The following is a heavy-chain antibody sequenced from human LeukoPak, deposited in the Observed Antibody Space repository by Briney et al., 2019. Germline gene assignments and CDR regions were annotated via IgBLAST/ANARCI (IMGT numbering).Heavy chain of an antibody. CDR1: GYTYSSYG. CDR3: ARDGFFGSGIGGAFDI. Sequence: GASGMVSCKASGYTYSSYGICWVRQATGQTLEWMGWISAYNGNTNYAQKFRGRVTMITDTSTSTAYMELRSLRSDDTAVYYCARDGFFGSGIGGAFDIWGQGTMVTVSS. CDR2: ISAYNGNT. D-gene: IGHD3-10*01. V-gene: IGHV1-18*01. J-gene: IGHJ3*02.